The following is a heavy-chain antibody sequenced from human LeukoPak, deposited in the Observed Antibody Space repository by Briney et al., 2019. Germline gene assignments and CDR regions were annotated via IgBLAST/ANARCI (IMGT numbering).Heavy chain of an antibody. D-gene: IGHD2-21*01. J-gene: IGHJ4*02. CDR3: ARHSRAFGDTRYFDY. V-gene: IGHV4-39*01. CDR1: GDSINRGHY. Sequence: SETLSLTCTVSGDSINRGHYWGWIRQPPGKGLEWIGSIYNLGNTYYKESLKSRLTISLETSKNQFSLRLSSVTAADTALYYCARHSRAFGDTRYFDYWGQGTLVTVSS. CDR2: IYNLGNT.